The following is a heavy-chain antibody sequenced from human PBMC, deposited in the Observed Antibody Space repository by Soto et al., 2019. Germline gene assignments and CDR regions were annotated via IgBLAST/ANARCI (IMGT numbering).Heavy chain of an antibody. Sequence: SLRLSCAASGVPFDDYAMHWVRQAPGKGLEWVSGISWNSGSIYYADSVKGRFTISRDNAKNSLYLQMNSLRAEDTAVYYCARASGYYFDYWGQGTLVTVSS. V-gene: IGHV3-9*01. J-gene: IGHJ4*02. CDR1: GVPFDDYA. CDR3: ARASGYYFDY. CDR2: ISWNSGSI. D-gene: IGHD3-10*01.